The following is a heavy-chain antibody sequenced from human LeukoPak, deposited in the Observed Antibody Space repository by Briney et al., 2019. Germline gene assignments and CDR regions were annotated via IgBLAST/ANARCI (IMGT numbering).Heavy chain of an antibody. CDR1: GFTFSSYA. Sequence: PGRSLRLSYAASGFTFSSYAMHWVRQAPGKGLEWVAVISYDGSNKYYADSVKGRFTISRDNSKNTLYLQMNSLRAEDTAVYYCARDMGSKYGVNYGMDVWGQGTTVTVSS. CDR3: ARDMGSKYGVNYGMDV. D-gene: IGHD3-10*01. V-gene: IGHV3-30-3*01. J-gene: IGHJ6*02. CDR2: ISYDGSNK.